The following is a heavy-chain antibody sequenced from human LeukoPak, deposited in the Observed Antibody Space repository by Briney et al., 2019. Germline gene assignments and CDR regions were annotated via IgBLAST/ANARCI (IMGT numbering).Heavy chain of an antibody. Sequence: ASVKVSCKASGYTFTSYAMNWVRQAPGQGLEWMGWINTNTGNPTYAQGFTGRFVFSLDTSVSTAYLQISSLKPEDTAVYYCASSYCSGGHCYPQQKAYYFDFWGQGTLVTVSS. D-gene: IGHD2-15*01. CDR1: GYTFTSYA. J-gene: IGHJ4*02. CDR3: ASSYCSGGHCYPQQKAYYFDF. CDR2: INTNTGNP. V-gene: IGHV7-4-1*02.